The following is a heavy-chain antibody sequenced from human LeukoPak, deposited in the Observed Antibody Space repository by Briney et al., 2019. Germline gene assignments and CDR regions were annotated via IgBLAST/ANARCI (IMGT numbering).Heavy chain of an antibody. CDR2: ISSSSSYI. CDR1: GFTFSSYT. J-gene: IGHJ4*02. V-gene: IGHV3-21*01. CDR3: ASDSHSSSWYAY. Sequence: KAGGSLRLSCAASGFTFSSYTMNWVRQAPGKGLEWVSSISSSSSYIYYADSVKGRFTISRDNAKNSLYLQMSSLRAEDTAVYYCASDSHSSSWYAYWGQGTLVTVSS. D-gene: IGHD6-13*01.